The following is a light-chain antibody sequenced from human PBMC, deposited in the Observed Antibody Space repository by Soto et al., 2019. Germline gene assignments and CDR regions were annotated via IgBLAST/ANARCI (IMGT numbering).Light chain of an antibody. CDR2: QDS. CDR1: KLGDKY. J-gene: IGLJ2*01. V-gene: IGLV3-1*01. Sequence: SYELTQPPSVAVSPGQTASITCSGDKLGDKYACWYQQKPGQSPVLVIYQDSKRPSGLPGRFSCSNSGNTATLTISGTQAMDEADYYCQAWDSSTVVFGGGTKLTVL. CDR3: QAWDSSTVV.